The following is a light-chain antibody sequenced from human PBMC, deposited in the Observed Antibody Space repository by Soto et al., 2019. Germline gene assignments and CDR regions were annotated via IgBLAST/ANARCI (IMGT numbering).Light chain of an antibody. CDR2: EVS. V-gene: IGLV2-14*01. CDR3: TSYTSYRTLEV. CDR1: SSDVGGYNY. J-gene: IGLJ6*01. Sequence: QSALTQPASVSGSPGQSNTISCTGTSSDVGGYNYVSWYQQHPDKAPKLMIYEVSNRPSGVSNRFSGSKSGHTASLTISGLQSEDEADYFCTSYTSYRTLEVFGTGTQLTVL.